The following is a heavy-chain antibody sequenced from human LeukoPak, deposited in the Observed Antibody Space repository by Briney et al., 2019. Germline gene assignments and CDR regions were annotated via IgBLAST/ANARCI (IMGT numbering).Heavy chain of an antibody. V-gene: IGHV4-59*12. Sequence: ASETLSLTCAVYGGSFSGYYWSWIRQPPGKGLEWIGYIYDSGSTNYNPSLKSRVTISVDTSKNQFSLKLSSVTAADTAVYYCARGRDERITMVRGVSPYYYYYYYMDVWGKGTTVTVSS. J-gene: IGHJ6*03. CDR3: ARGRDERITMVRGVSPYYYYYYYMDV. D-gene: IGHD3-10*01. CDR2: IYDSGST. CDR1: GGSFSGYY.